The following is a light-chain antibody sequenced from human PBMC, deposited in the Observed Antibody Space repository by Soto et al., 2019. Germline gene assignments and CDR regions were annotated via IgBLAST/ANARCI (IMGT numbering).Light chain of an antibody. Sequence: QSVLTQPPSASGSPGQSVTISCTGTSSDVGSSNFVSWYQQHPGKAPKLLIYEVYKRPSGVPDRFSGSKSGNTASLTVSGLQADDEADYYCSSYAGSTHIVFVIGTKVTVL. CDR1: SSDVGSSNF. CDR2: EVY. CDR3: SSYAGSTHIV. J-gene: IGLJ1*01. V-gene: IGLV2-8*01.